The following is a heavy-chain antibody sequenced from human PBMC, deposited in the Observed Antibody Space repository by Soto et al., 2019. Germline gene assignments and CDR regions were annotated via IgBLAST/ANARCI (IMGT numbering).Heavy chain of an antibody. Sequence: SGPTLVNPTQTLTLTCTFSGFSLSTSGMCVSWIRQPPGKALEWLARIDWDDDKYYSTSLKTRLTISKDTSKNQVVLTMTNMDPVDTATYYCARILGLNSSLGAGFDPWGQGTLVTVSS. CDR1: GFSLSTSGMC. J-gene: IGHJ5*02. V-gene: IGHV2-70*11. CDR2: IDWDDDK. CDR3: ARILGLNSSLGAGFDP. D-gene: IGHD6-19*01.